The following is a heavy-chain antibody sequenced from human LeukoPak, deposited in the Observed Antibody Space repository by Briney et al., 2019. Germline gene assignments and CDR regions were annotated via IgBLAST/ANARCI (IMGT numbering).Heavy chain of an antibody. V-gene: IGHV3-7*01. CDR1: GFTFSSYW. CDR3: ARGLYSSGWYEGSFDY. Sequence: GGSLRLSCAASGFTFSSYWMSWVRQAAGKGLEWGANINQDGSEKYYVDSVKGRFTIPGDNAKNSLYLQMNSLRAEDTAVYYCARGLYSSGWYEGSFDYWGQGTLVTVSS. CDR2: INQDGSEK. D-gene: IGHD6-19*01. J-gene: IGHJ4*02.